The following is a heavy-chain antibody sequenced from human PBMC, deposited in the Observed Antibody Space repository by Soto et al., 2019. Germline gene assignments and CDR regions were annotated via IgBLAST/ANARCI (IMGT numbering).Heavy chain of an antibody. CDR2: NDREDAK. Sequence: SGPTLVNPTQTLTLISTFSMFSVSPVSMCVGWFRRTAGKALEWLELNDREDAKFYGKSLKTRVTISKDTSKNQVVLTITNMDPADTATYYSAPLRGGTCDYHFDFWGQGTLVTVSS. CDR1: MFSVSPVSMC. V-gene: IGHV2-70*01. CDR3: APLRGGTCDYHFDF. D-gene: IGHD3-9*01. J-gene: IGHJ4*02.